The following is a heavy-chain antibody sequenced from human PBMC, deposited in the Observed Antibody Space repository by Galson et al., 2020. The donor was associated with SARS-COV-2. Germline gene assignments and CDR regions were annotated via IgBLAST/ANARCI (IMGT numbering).Heavy chain of an antibody. D-gene: IGHD3-10*01. CDR2: ISGSGGST. Sequence: GESLKISCAASGFTFSSYAMSWVRQAPGKGLEWVSAISGSGGSTYYADSVKGRFTISRDNSKNTLYLQMNSLRAEDTAVYYCAKDRLITMVRGVIIIPFWGQGTLVTVSS. CDR3: AKDRLITMVRGVIIIPF. J-gene: IGHJ4*02. V-gene: IGHV3-23*01. CDR1: GFTFSSYA.